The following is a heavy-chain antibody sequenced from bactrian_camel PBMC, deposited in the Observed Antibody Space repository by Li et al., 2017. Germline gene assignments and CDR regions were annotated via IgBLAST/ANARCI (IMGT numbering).Heavy chain of an antibody. CDR3: AASRYLCGLGILISSANY. Sequence: VQLVESGGGSVEAGGSLTLSCAPSGIYVRSYCMAWFRLAPGKAREGIAVSDTFGNPNYVDAVKGRFTISQDNAKNALYLQMNSLKPEDTAMYICAASRYLCGLGILISSANYRGKGTQVTVS. V-gene: IGHV3S6*01. J-gene: IGHJ4*01. D-gene: IGHD1*01. CDR2: SDTFGNP. CDR1: GIYVRSYC.